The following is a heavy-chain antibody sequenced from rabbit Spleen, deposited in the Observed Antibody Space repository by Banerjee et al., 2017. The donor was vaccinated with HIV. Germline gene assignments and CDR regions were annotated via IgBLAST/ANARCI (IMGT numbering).Heavy chain of an antibody. Sequence: QSLEESGGDRVKPEGSLTLTCTASGFSFSTSYDICWVRQAPGKGLESVACIYPDSSGSASYASWATGRFTIPNTSSTTVTLEMTSLTAADTATYFCARGSAAMTMMITGFYLNLWGPGTLVTVS. CDR1: GFSFSTSYD. CDR2: IYPDSSGSA. CDR3: ARGSAAMTMMITGFYLNL. V-gene: IGHV1S40*01. J-gene: IGHJ4*01. D-gene: IGHD2-1*01.